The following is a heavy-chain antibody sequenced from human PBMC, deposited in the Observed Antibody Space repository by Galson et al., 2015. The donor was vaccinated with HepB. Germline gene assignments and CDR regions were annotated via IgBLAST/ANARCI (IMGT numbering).Heavy chain of an antibody. V-gene: IGHV3-11*01. D-gene: IGHD3-22*01. J-gene: IGHJ6*02. CDR1: GFSFSDYY. Sequence: CAASGFSFSDYYMTWIRQAPGKGLEWVSYITNSGTTIYYADSVKGRFTISRDNAKNSLYLQMNSLRAEDAAVYYCARFGYYDTSGYWSDGMDVWGQGTTVTVSS. CDR2: ITNSGTTI. CDR3: ARFGYYDTSGYWSDGMDV.